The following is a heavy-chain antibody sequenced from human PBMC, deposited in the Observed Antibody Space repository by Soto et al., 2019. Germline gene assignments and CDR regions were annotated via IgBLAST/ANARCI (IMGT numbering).Heavy chain of an antibody. V-gene: IGHV4-39*01. CDR2: IYYSGST. D-gene: IGHD1-1*01. CDR3: ARLGLEHYYYGMDV. J-gene: IGHJ6*02. CDR1: GGSISSSSYY. Sequence: SETLSLTCAVSGGSISSSSYYWGWIRQPPGKGLEWIGSIYYSGSTYYNPSLKSRVTISVDTSKNQFSLKLSSVTAADTAVYYCARLGLEHYYYGMDVWGQGTTVTVSS.